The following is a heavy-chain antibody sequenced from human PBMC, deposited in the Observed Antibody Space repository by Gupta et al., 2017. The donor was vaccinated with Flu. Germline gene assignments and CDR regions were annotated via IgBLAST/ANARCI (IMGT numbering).Heavy chain of an antibody. V-gene: IGHV1-69*06. J-gene: IGHJ6*02. Sequence: QVQLVQSGAEVKKPGSSVKVSCKASGGTFSSYAISWVRQAPGQGLEWMGGIIPIFGTANYAQKFQGRVTITADKSTSTAYMELSSLRSEDTAVYYCAETSRHSSSGYYYYYGMDVWGQGTTVTVSS. D-gene: IGHD6-6*01. CDR1: GGTFSSYA. CDR3: AETSRHSSSGYYYYYGMDV. CDR2: IIPIFGTA.